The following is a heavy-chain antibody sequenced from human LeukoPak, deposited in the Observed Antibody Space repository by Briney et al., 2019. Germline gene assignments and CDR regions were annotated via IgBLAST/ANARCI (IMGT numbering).Heavy chain of an antibody. J-gene: IGHJ1*01. CDR1: GYTFTSYH. CDR2: ISVNNGDT. V-gene: IGHV1-18*01. Sequence: GASVKVSCKTSGYTFTSYHINWLRQAPGQGLEWVGWISVNNGDTKFAQRFQGRVNITADTSTRTSYMELRSLSPDDTAIYYCARDSSGSSNWYYAEYFQHWGQGALVIV. D-gene: IGHD6-13*01. CDR3: ARDSSGSSNWYYAEYFQH.